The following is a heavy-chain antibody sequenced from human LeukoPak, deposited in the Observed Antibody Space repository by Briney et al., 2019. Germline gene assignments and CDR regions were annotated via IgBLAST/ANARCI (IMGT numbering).Heavy chain of an antibody. Sequence: GGSLRLSCAASGFTFSSYGMHWVRQAPGKGLEWVAVISYDGSNKYYADSVKGRFTISRDNSKNTLYLQMNSLRAEDTAVYYCAKGGYDYVWGSYRTPEFDYWGQGTLVTVSS. V-gene: IGHV3-30*18. CDR2: ISYDGSNK. CDR3: AKGGYDYVWGSYRTPEFDY. D-gene: IGHD3-16*02. J-gene: IGHJ4*02. CDR1: GFTFSSYG.